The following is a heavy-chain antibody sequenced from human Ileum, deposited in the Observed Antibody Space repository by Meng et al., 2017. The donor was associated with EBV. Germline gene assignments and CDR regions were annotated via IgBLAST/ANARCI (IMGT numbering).Heavy chain of an antibody. CDR1: GGSVISNNW. V-gene: IGHV4-4*02. CDR3: AKVSLTGTFYDH. D-gene: IGHD3-9*01. Sequence: QVQLQGSGARLVKPSGTLSLPCAVSGGSVISNNWWSWVRQPPGKGLEWIGEIFHIGSTNNSPSLKSRVTISVDNSKNQFSLSLSSVTAADTATYYCAKVSLTGTFYDHWGQGILVTVSS. CDR2: IFHIGST. J-gene: IGHJ4*02.